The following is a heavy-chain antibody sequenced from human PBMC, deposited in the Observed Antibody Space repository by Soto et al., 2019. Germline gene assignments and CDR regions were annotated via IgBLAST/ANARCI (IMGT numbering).Heavy chain of an antibody. CDR1: GGSFTSNNW. V-gene: IGHV4-4*02. CDR3: ASRDTGTSVDY. J-gene: IGHJ4*02. CDR2: IYRTGST. D-gene: IGHD1-7*01. Sequence: QVPLQESGPGLVKPSGTLSLTCAVSGGSFTSNNWWTWVRQPPGQGLEWIGEIYRTGSTNYNPSLKSRVTISLDKSENQVSLTVTSLTAADTAVYYCASRDTGTSVDYWGQGTLLTV.